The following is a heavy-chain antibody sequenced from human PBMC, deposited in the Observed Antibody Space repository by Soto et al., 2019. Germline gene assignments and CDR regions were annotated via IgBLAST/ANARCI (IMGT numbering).Heavy chain of an antibody. D-gene: IGHD2-2*01. J-gene: IGHJ5*02. V-gene: IGHV3-23*01. CDR3: AKDRFGIVVVPAAMGPPS. CDR2: ISGSGGST. Sequence: PGGSLRLSCAASGFTFSSYAMSWVRQAPGKGLEWVSAISGSGGSTYYADSVKGRFTISRDNSKNTLYLQMNSLRAEDTAVYYCAKDRFGIVVVPAAMGPPSWGQGTLVTVSS. CDR1: GFTFSSYA.